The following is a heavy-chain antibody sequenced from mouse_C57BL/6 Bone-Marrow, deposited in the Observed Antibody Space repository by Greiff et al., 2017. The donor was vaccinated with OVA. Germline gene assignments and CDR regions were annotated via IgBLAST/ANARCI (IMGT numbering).Heavy chain of an antibody. Sequence: QVQLQQSGAELARPGASVKLSCKASGYTFTSYGTSWVKQRTGQGLEWIGEIYPRSGNTYYNEKFKGKATLTADKSSSTAYMELRSLTSEDSAVYFCASNLYAMDDWGQGTSVTVSS. CDR3: ASNLYAMDD. V-gene: IGHV1-81*01. J-gene: IGHJ4*01. CDR1: GYTFTSYG. CDR2: IYPRSGNT.